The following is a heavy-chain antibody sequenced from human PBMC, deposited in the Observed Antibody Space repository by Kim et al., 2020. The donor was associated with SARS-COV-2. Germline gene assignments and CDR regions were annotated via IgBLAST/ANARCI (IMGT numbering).Heavy chain of an antibody. CDR2: ISSSSSYI. CDR3: ARDHYDFWSGYYYSGAYYYYMDV. V-gene: IGHV3-21*01. Sequence: GGSLRLSCAVSGFTFSSYSMNWVRQAPGKGLEWVSSISSSSSYIYYADSVKGRFTISRDNAKNSLYLQMNSLRAEDTAVYYCARDHYDFWSGYYYSGAYYYYMDVWGKGTTVTVSS. J-gene: IGHJ6*03. CDR1: GFTFSSYS. D-gene: IGHD3-3*01.